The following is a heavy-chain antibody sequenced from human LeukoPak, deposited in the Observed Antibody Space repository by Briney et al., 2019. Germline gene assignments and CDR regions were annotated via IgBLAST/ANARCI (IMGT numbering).Heavy chain of an antibody. D-gene: IGHD3-10*01. CDR3: ARGGYYGSGNDFRFDP. Sequence: SETLSLTCTVSNGPINTYQWSWIRQPPGKGLEWIGHIHYSGSTNYKPSLKSRVTISVDTSKNQFSLKLSSVTAADTAVYYCARGGYYGSGNDFRFDPWGQGTLVTVSS. CDR1: NGPINTYQ. J-gene: IGHJ5*02. V-gene: IGHV4-59*01. CDR2: IHYSGST.